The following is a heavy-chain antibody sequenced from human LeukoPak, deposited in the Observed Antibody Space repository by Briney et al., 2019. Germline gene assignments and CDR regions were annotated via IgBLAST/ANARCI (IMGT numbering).Heavy chain of an antibody. D-gene: IGHD5-12*01. CDR1: GYSISSGYF. Sequence: SETLSLTCNVSGYSISSGYFWGWVRQAPGKGLEWIGSIYQRATVHYNPSLKSRVTISLDTSKNHFSLNLRSMQASVTAVYYCARGGRRGYDTNFDYWGQGTLVTVSS. CDR3: ARGGRRGYDTNFDY. J-gene: IGHJ4*02. CDR2: IYQRATV. V-gene: IGHV4-38-2*02.